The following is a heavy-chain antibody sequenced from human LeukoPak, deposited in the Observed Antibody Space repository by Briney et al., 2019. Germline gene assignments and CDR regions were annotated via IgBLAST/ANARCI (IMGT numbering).Heavy chain of an antibody. J-gene: IGHJ6*03. D-gene: IGHD3-10*01. V-gene: IGHV4-39*01. Sequence: PSETLSLTCTVSGGSISSSSYYWGWIRQPPGKGLEWIGSMSYSGSTYYNPSLKSRVTIAVDTSKTQFSLKLSSVTAADTAVYYCARFYTTSQYGSGCMDVWGKGTTVTVSS. CDR1: GGSISSSSYY. CDR3: ARFYTTSQYGSGCMDV. CDR2: MSYSGST.